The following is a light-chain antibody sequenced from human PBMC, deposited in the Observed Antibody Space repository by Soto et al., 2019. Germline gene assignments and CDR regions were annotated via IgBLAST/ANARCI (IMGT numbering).Light chain of an antibody. Sequence: EIVLTQSPGTLSWSPGEEATLSCRASQSVDSNYLAWYQQKPGQTPRLLIYDASSRATGVPDRFSGGGSGNDFTPAITRLEPEDFHVYYCPQFSSSPLTFGGGCKVDVK. J-gene: IGKJ4*01. V-gene: IGKV3-20*01. CDR2: DAS. CDR1: QSVDSNY. CDR3: PQFSSSPLT.